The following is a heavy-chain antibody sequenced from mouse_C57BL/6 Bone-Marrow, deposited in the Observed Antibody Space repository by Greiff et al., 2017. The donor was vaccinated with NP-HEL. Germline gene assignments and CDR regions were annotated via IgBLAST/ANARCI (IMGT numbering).Heavy chain of an antibody. Sequence: VQLQQSGPELVKPGASVKISCKASGYSFTDYNMNWVQKSNGKRLEWIGVINPNYGTTSYNHKFKGKAKLTVGNYSSTAYMQLNSLTSEDAAVYYCARSEIYYGYGAYWGQGTLVTVSA. V-gene: IGHV1-39*01. CDR2: INPNYGTT. CDR1: GYSFTDYN. J-gene: IGHJ3*01. D-gene: IGHD2-2*01. CDR3: ARSEIYYGYGAY.